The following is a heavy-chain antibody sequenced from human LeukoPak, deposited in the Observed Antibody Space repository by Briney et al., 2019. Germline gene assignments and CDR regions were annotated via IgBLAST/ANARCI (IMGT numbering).Heavy chain of an antibody. J-gene: IGHJ4*02. V-gene: IGHV3-30-3*01. D-gene: IGHD2-21*01. Sequence: GGSLRLSCAASGFTFNTYAMHWVRQASGKGLEWVAVISYDGSNKYYTDSVKGRFTISRDNSKNTLYLQMNSLRAEDTAVYFCARAFGGMIDTPSPFDYWGQGTLVTVSS. CDR3: ARAFGGMIDTPSPFDY. CDR1: GFTFNTYA. CDR2: ISYDGSNK.